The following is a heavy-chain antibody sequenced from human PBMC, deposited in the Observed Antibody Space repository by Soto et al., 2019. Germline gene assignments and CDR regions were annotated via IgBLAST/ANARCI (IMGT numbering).Heavy chain of an antibody. V-gene: IGHV3-23*01. D-gene: IGHD3-10*01. CDR1: GFTFSSYA. CDR3: AKAFETYYFDY. Sequence: GGSLRLSCVGSGFTFSSYAMRWVRQAPGKGLEWVSAIGSSGANTYYADSVKGRFTISRDNSKNTVYLQMNSLRAEDTAVYYCAKAFETYYFDYWGQGTVVTVSS. J-gene: IGHJ4*01. CDR2: IGSSGANT.